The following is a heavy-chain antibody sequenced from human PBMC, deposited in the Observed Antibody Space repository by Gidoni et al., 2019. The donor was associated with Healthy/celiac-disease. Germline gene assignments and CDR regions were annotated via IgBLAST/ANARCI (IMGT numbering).Heavy chain of an antibody. V-gene: IGHV3-23*01. CDR1: GFTFSSYA. Sequence: EVQLLESGGGLVQPGGSLRLSCAASGFTFSSYAMSWVRQAPGKGLEWVSAISGSGRSTYYADSVKGRFTISRDNSKNTLYLQMNSLRAEDTAVYYCAKDPRGRGSGWPFDYWGQGTLVTVSS. CDR2: ISGSGRST. CDR3: AKDPRGRGSGWPFDY. D-gene: IGHD6-19*01. J-gene: IGHJ4*02.